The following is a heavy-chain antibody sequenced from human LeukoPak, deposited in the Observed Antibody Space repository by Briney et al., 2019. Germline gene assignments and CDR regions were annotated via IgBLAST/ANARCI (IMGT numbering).Heavy chain of an antibody. CDR3: ATLRGARSY. D-gene: IGHD1-26*01. V-gene: IGHV1-69*13. Sequence: SMKVSCKASEGTFSSYAISWVRQAPGQGLEWMGGVIPIFGTANYAQKFQGRVTITADESTSTAYMELSSLRSEDTAVYYCATLRGARSYWGQGTLVTVSS. CDR1: EGTFSSYA. J-gene: IGHJ4*02. CDR2: VIPIFGTA.